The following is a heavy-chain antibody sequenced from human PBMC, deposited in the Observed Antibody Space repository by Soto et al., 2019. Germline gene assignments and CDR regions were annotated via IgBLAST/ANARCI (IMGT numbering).Heavy chain of an antibody. V-gene: IGHV4-30-2*01. J-gene: IGHJ1*01. CDR2: IYHSVST. CDR3: ARGDCGGDCVWGYFQH. Sequence: SETLSVTCDVSGGSIGSGGYSWSWIRQPPGKGLEWIGYIYHSVSTYYNQSLKSRVTISVDRSKNQFSLKLSSVTAADKAVYYCARGDCGGDCVWGYFQHWGQGTLVTVSS. CDR1: GGSIGSGGYS. D-gene: IGHD2-21*02.